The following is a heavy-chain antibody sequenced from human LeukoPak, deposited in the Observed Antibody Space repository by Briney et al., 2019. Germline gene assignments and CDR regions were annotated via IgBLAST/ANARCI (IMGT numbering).Heavy chain of an antibody. D-gene: IGHD2-2*01. Sequence: PGGSLRLSCAASGFSFSNAWMNWVRQAPGKGLEWVSVIYAGGSTYYADSVKGRFTLSRDNSKNTLFLQMNSLRAEDTAVYYCAREYCSSTTCYYGVDVWGQGTTVTVSS. J-gene: IGHJ6*02. V-gene: IGHV3-53*01. CDR2: IYAGGST. CDR3: AREYCSSTTCYYGVDV. CDR1: GFSFSNAW.